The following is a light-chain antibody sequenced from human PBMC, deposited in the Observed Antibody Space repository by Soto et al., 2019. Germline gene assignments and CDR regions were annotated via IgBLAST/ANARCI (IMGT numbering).Light chain of an antibody. CDR3: QQYYTTPYT. CDR1: QSVLFSSNNKKY. V-gene: IGKV4-1*01. CDR2: WAS. Sequence: DIVMTQSPDSLAVSLGERATIKCKSSQSVLFSSNNKKYLAWFQQKPGQPPKLLIYWASTRESGVPDRFSGSGSGPDFTLTISSLQAEDVAVYYCQQYYTTPYTVGQGTKLEIK. J-gene: IGKJ2*01.